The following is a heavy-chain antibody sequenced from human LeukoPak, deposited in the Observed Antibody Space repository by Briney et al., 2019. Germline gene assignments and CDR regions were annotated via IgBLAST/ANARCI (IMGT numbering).Heavy chain of an antibody. Sequence: GRSLRLSCAASGFTFSSYGMHWVRQAPGKGLEWVAVISYDGSNKYYADSVKGRFTISRDNSKNTLYLQMNSLRAEDTAVYYCAKDSISSGWYSLFFNYWGQGTLVPVS. CDR1: GFTFSSYG. J-gene: IGHJ4*02. D-gene: IGHD6-19*01. CDR2: ISYDGSNK. CDR3: AKDSISSGWYSLFFNY. V-gene: IGHV3-30*18.